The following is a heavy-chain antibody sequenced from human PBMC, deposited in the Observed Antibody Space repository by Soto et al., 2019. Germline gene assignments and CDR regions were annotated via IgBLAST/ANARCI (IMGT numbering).Heavy chain of an antibody. CDR1: GYTFTSYG. D-gene: IGHD5-12*01. J-gene: IGHJ4*02. Sequence: ASVKVSCKASGYTFTSYGISWVRQAPGQGLEWMGWISAYNGNTNYAQKLQGRVTMTTDTSTSTAYMELRSLRSDDTAVYYCARDRTRWLQSPADYWGQGTLVTVSS. CDR3: ARDRTRWLQSPADY. V-gene: IGHV1-18*01. CDR2: ISAYNGNT.